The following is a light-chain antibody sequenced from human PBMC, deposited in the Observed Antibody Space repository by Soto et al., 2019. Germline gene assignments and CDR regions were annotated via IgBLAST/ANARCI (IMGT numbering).Light chain of an antibody. J-gene: IGKJ1*01. CDR1: QTISSW. CDR2: KAS. V-gene: IGKV1-5*03. Sequence: DSQMTQCPSTLSGSVGYRVTITFRASQTISSWLAWYQQKPGKAPKLLIYKASTLKSGVPSRFSGSGSGTEFTLTISSLQPDDFATYYCQHYNSYSEAFGQGTKVDIK. CDR3: QHYNSYSEA.